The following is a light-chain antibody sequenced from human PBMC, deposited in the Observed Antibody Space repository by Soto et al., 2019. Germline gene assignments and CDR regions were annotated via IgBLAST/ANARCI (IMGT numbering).Light chain of an antibody. Sequence: SYELTQPPSVSVSPGQTASITCSGDKLGDKYACWYQQKPGQSPVLVIYQDSKRPSGIPERFSGSKSGNTASLTVSGLQVEDEADYYCSSFEASNNLLFGGGTKLTVL. CDR2: QDS. J-gene: IGLJ2*01. V-gene: IGLV3-1*01. CDR1: KLGDKY. CDR3: SSFEASNNLL.